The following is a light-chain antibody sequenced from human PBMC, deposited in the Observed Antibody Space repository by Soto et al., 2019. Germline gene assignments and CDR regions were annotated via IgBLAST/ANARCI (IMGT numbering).Light chain of an antibody. CDR1: QSVSSY. CDR2: DAS. J-gene: IGKJ1*01. V-gene: IGKV3-11*01. CDR3: QQRSNWPIT. Sequence: EIVLTQSPATRSVSPGERATLSCRASQSVSSYLAWYQQKPGQAPRLLIYDASNRATGIPARFSGSGSGTDGTLTISSLEPEDGAVYYCQQRSNWPITFGQGTKVDNK.